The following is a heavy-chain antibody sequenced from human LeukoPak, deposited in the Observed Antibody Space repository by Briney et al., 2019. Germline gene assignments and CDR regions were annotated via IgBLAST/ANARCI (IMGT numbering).Heavy chain of an antibody. CDR1: GYTFTSNY. J-gene: IGHJ4*02. CDR2: IYPRDGST. Sequence: EASVKVSCKASGYTFTSNYIHWVRQAPGQGLEWMGMIYPRDGSTSYAQKFQGRVTVTRDTSTSTVHMELSGLRSEDTAVYYCARDQEGFDYWGQGTLVTGSS. V-gene: IGHV1-46*01. CDR3: ARDQEGFDY.